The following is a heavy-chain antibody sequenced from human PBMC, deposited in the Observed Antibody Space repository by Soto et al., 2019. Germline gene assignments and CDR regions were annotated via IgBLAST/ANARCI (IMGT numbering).Heavy chain of an antibody. CDR3: AHKGPEDWPLDY. CDR2: ISWDGEK. CDR1: GFSLNTRGVG. Sequence: SGPTLVNPTQTLTLTCTFSGFSLNTRGVGVGWIRQPPGKALEWLALISWDGEKRYSPSLKSRLTITKDTSENQVVLTMTNMDPVDTATYYCAHKGPEDWPLDYWGQGTLVTLSS. J-gene: IGHJ4*02. D-gene: IGHD3-9*01. V-gene: IGHV2-5*02.